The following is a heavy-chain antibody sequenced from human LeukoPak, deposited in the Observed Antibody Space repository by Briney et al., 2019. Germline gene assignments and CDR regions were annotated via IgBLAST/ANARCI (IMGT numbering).Heavy chain of an antibody. Sequence: GASVKVSCKASGYTFTSYGISWVRQAPGQGLEWMGWISAYNGNTNYAQKLQGRVTMTTDTSTSTAYMELRSLRSDDTAVYYCASSIVVVPAAVPLGYYGMDVWGQGTTVTVSS. V-gene: IGHV1-18*01. CDR1: GYTFTSYG. CDR3: ASSIVVVPAAVPLGYYGMDV. CDR2: ISAYNGNT. D-gene: IGHD2-2*01. J-gene: IGHJ6*02.